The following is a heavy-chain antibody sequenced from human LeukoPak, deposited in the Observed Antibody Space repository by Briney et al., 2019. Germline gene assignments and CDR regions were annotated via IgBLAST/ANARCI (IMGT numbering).Heavy chain of an antibody. J-gene: IGHJ4*02. V-gene: IGHV3-48*03. Sequence: QAGGSLRLSCAAPGFTFSSYEMNWVRQAPGKGLEWVSYISSSGSTIYYADSVKGRFTISRDNAKNSLYLQMNSLRAEDTAVYYCARESAEAFDYWGQGTLVTVSS. CDR1: GFTFSSYE. CDR3: ARESAEAFDY. CDR2: ISSSGSTI. D-gene: IGHD6-19*01.